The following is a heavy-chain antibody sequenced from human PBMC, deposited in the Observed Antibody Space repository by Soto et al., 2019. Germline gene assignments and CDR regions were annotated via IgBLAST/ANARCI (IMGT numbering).Heavy chain of an antibody. V-gene: IGHV1-69*04. Sequence: ASVKVSCKASGGTFSSYTISWVRQAPGQGLEWMGRIIPILGIANYAQKFQGRVTITADKSTSTAYMELSSLRSEDTAVYYCARDPFPGYCSGGSCFNFDYWGQGTLVTVSS. CDR3: ARDPFPGYCSGGSCFNFDY. D-gene: IGHD2-15*01. J-gene: IGHJ4*02. CDR1: GGTFSSYT. CDR2: IIPILGIA.